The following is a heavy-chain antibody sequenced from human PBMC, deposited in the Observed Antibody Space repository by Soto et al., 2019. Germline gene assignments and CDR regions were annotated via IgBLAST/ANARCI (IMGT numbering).Heavy chain of an antibody. CDR1: GGFVSSGSYY. J-gene: IGHJ3*02. D-gene: IGHD1-1*01. CDR2: MRHSGGT. Sequence: QVQLQQWGAGLLKPSETLSLTCAVYGGFVSSGSYYWSWIRQPPGKGLEWIGEMRHSGGTRFNPSLKSRVTISVDTSKNEFSLKMSSVTAADTALYYCARVERGTATTVVDAFDIWGPGTMVTVSS. V-gene: IGHV4-34*01. CDR3: ARVERGTATTVVDAFDI.